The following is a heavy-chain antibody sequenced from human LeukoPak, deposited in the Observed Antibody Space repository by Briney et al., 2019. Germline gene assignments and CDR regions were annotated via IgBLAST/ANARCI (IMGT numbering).Heavy chain of an antibody. CDR3: AKDRRIAAAYLFDY. Sequence: GGSLSLSCAASGFTFNIYAMRWVRQAPGKGLEWVAGISGSGGSTGYADSVKGRFTISRDNSKNTLYLHMNSLRAEDTAVYYCAKDRRIAAAYLFDYWGQGTLVSVSS. CDR2: ISGSGGST. V-gene: IGHV3-23*01. CDR1: GFTFNIYA. J-gene: IGHJ4*02. D-gene: IGHD6-13*01.